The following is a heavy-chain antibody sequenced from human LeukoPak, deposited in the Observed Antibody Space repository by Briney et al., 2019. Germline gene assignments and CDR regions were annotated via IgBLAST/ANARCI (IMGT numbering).Heavy chain of an antibody. CDR2: IYPGDSDT. CDR3: ARGKKDDYGDYPYYYYGMDV. CDR1: GYSFTSYW. V-gene: IGHV5-51*01. J-gene: IGHJ6*02. D-gene: IGHD4-17*01. Sequence: GESLKISCKGSGYSFTSYWLGWVRQMPGKGLEWMVIIYPGDSDTRYSPSFQGQVTISADKSLSTAYLQWSSLKASDTAMYYCARGKKDDYGDYPYYYYGMDVWGQGTTVTVSS.